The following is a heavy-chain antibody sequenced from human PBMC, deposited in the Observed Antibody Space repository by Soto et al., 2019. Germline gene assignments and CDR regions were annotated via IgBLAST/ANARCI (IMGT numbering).Heavy chain of an antibody. CDR3: AKSLSASSGWFDP. Sequence: SETLSLTCTVSGDSIGGGDFYWTWIRQSPGKGLEYIGYIYKSGRTYYNPSLKSRPIISLDTSKNQFFLSLNSVTAADTAIYYCAKSLSASSGWFDPWGQGTLVTVSS. CDR2: IYKSGRT. J-gene: IGHJ5*02. D-gene: IGHD6-6*01. V-gene: IGHV4-30-4*01. CDR1: GDSIGGGDFY.